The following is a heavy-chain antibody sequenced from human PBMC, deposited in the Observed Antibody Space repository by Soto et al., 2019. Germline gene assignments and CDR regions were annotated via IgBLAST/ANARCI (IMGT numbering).Heavy chain of an antibody. D-gene: IGHD3-10*01. V-gene: IGHV2-26*01. CDR3: ARIRKNYYGSGSFDY. CDR1: GFSLSNARMG. Sequence: VNPTETLTLTCTVSGFSLSNARMGVSWIRQPPGRALEWLAHIFSNDEKSYSTSLKSRLTISKDTSKSQVVLTMTNMDPVDTATYYCARIRKNYYGSGSFDYWGQGTLVTVSS. CDR2: IFSNDEK. J-gene: IGHJ4*02.